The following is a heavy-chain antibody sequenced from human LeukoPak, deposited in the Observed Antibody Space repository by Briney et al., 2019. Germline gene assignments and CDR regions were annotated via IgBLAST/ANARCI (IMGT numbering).Heavy chain of an antibody. CDR1: GYTLTELS. J-gene: IGHJ4*02. CDR2: FDPEDGGT. V-gene: IGHV1-24*01. CDR3: ATGRTYYGSGSYYRYYFDY. D-gene: IGHD3-10*01. Sequence: ASVKVSCKVSGYTLTELSMHWVRQAPGKGLEWMGGFDPEDGGTIYAQKFQGRVTMTEDTSTDTAYMELSSLRSEDTAVYYCATGRTYYGSGSYYRYYFDYWGQGTLVTVSS.